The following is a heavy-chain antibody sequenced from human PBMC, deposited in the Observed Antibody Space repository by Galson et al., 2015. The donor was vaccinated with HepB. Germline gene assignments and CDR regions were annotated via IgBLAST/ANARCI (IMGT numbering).Heavy chain of an antibody. Sequence: QVQLQESGPGLVKSSQTLSLTCSVSGGSISGGDYYWSWIRQAPGKGLEWIGYIYYRGSTKYNPSLTSRVIISLDTSKNQFSLKLNSVTAADTAVYYCARSEDHIWFDPWGQGTLVTVSS. J-gene: IGHJ5*02. CDR2: IYYRGST. CDR3: ARSEDHIWFDP. V-gene: IGHV4-30-4*01. CDR1: GGSISGGDYY.